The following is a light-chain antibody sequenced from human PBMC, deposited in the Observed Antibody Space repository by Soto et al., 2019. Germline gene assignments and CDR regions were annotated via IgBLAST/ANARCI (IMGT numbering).Light chain of an antibody. CDR3: QQYNSYS. CDR2: DIS. J-gene: IGKJ1*01. V-gene: IGKV1-5*01. CDR1: QSISDW. Sequence: DIQMTQSPSTLSASVGDRVTITCRASQSISDWLAWYQQKPGKAPKLLIYDISNLEIGVPSRFSGSGSGTEFTLTISGLQPDDFATCYCQQYNSYSFGQGTKVDIK.